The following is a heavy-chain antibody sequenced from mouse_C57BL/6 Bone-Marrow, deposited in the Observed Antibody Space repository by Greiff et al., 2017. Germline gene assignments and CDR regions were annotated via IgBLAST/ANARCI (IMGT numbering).Heavy chain of an antibody. D-gene: IGHD1-1*01. CDR2: ISSGGSYT. CDR1: GFTFSSYG. CDR3: ARHRNYYGSSYDY. J-gene: IGHJ2*01. V-gene: IGHV5-6*01. Sequence: VHLVESGGDLVKPGGSLKLSCAASGFTFSSYGMSWVRQTPDKRLEWVATISSGGSYTYYPDRVKGRFTISRDNAKNTLYLQMSSLKSEDTAMYYCARHRNYYGSSYDYWGQGTTLTVSS.